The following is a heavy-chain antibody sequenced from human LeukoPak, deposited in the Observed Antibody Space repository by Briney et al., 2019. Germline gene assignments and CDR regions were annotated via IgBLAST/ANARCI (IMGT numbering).Heavy chain of an antibody. CDR1: GGSVSSGSYY. D-gene: IGHD5-18*01. J-gene: IGHJ4*02. CDR3: ASGYSYGFDY. Sequence: SETLSLTCTVSGGSVSSGSYYWSWIRQLPGKGLEWIGYIYYSGSTNYNPSLKSRVTISVDTSKNQFSLKLSSVTAADTAVYYCASGYSYGFDYWGQGTLVTVSS. CDR2: IYYSGST. V-gene: IGHV4-61*01.